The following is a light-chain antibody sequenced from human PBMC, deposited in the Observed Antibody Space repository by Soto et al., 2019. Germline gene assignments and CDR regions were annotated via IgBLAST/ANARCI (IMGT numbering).Light chain of an antibody. CDR1: SSDVGGYNY. Sequence: QSALTQPASVSGSPGQSITISCTGTSSDVGGYNYVSWYQQHPGKAPKLMIYEVSNRPAGVSNRFSGSKSGNTASLTISALQAEDEADYYCSSYTSSSTHYVFGTGTKVTVL. J-gene: IGLJ1*01. CDR2: EVS. CDR3: SSYTSSSTHYV. V-gene: IGLV2-14*01.